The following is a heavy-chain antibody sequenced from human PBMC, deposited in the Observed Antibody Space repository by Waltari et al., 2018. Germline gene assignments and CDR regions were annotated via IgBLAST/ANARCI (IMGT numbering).Heavy chain of an antibody. Sequence: EVQLVQSGAEVEKPGATVNISCKASGSTFTDYYMHWGQQAPGKGLEGMGRVDPEDGETIYAEKFQGRDTITADTSTDTAYMELSSLRSEDTAVYYGATAHYYGSGTLPPFDYWGQGTLVTVSS. D-gene: IGHD3-10*01. CDR2: VDPEDGET. CDR1: GSTFTDYY. V-gene: IGHV1-69-2*01. CDR3: ATAHYYGSGTLPPFDY. J-gene: IGHJ4*02.